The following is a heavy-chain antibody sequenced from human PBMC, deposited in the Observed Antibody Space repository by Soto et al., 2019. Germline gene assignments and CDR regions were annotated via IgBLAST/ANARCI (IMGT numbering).Heavy chain of an antibody. V-gene: IGHV3-23*01. CDR3: AKDRASYGPLYYFDS. J-gene: IGHJ4*02. CDR1: GFTFSSYA. CDR2: IGYSGVST. D-gene: IGHD5-18*01. Sequence: VQVLESGGGLVQPGGSLRLSCAASGFTFSSYAMSWVRQAPGKGLEWVSTIGYSGVSTYYADSVKGRFTIARDNSKNTLSLQLHSLRVEDTAVYYCAKDRASYGPLYYFDSWGQGTLVTVSS.